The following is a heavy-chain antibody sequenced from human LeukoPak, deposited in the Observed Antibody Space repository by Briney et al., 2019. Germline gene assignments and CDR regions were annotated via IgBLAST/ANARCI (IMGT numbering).Heavy chain of an antibody. D-gene: IGHD6-19*01. CDR1: GGSISSSSYY. V-gene: IGHV4-39*01. CDR3: ARHRIPPSGWYFAVYYFDY. Sequence: PSETLSLTCTVSGGSISSSSYYWGWIRQPPGKGLEWIGSIYYSGSTYYNPSLKSRVTISVDTSKNQFSLKLSSVTAADTAVYYCARHRIPPSGWYFAVYYFDYWGQGTLVTVSS. J-gene: IGHJ4*02. CDR2: IYYSGST.